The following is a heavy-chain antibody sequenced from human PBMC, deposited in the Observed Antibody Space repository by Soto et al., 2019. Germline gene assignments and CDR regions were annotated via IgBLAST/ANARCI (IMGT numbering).Heavy chain of an antibody. CDR1: GFAISRGYY. V-gene: IGHV4-38-2*02. Sequence: SETLSLTCSVAGFAISRGYYWSWVRQPPGKGLEWIGSIYPSVSSYHNPSLETRVRLSIDTSKNQFTLNLTSVTAADTALYYCAREKVGTTFFDNWGQGIQVTRLL. CDR2: IYPSVSS. J-gene: IGHJ4*02. CDR3: AREKVGTTFFDN. D-gene: IGHD1-1*01.